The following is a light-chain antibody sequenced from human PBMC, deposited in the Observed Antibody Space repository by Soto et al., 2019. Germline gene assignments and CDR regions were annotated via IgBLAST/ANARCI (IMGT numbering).Light chain of an antibody. Sequence: QSALTQPASVSGSPGQSITISCTGTSSDVGGYNFVSWYQQHPGKAPKLMIYDVTNRPSGVSNRFSGSKSGNTDSLTISGLQDEDEADYYCLSYSSSTSPYVLGTGTKVTVL. CDR2: DVT. CDR1: SSDVGGYNF. V-gene: IGLV2-14*01. J-gene: IGLJ1*01. CDR3: LSYSSSTSPYV.